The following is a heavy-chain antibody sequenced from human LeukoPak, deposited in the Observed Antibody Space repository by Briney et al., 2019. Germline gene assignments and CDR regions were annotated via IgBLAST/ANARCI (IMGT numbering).Heavy chain of an antibody. D-gene: IGHD2-2*01. J-gene: IGHJ5*02. CDR2: IYTSGST. CDR1: GGPISSYY. V-gene: IGHV4-4*07. CDR3: ARDHIVVVPAAISWFDP. Sequence: SETLSLTCTVSGGPISSYYWSWIRQPAGKGLEWIGRIYTSGSTNYNPSLKSRVTMSVDTSKNQFSLKLSSVTAADTAVYYCARDHIVVVPAAISWFDPWGQGTLVTVSS.